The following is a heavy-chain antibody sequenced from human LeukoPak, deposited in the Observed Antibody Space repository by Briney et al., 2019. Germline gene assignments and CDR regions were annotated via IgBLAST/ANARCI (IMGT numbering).Heavy chain of an antibody. CDR2: ISSGSSYR. D-gene: IGHD3-22*01. CDR3: ARVVWYYYDSSYWFDP. V-gene: IGHV3-21*01. Sequence: GGSLRLSCAASGFTFSDYNLDWVRQAPGKGLEWVSSISSGSSYRYYADSVKGRFTISRDNAKNSLYLQMNSLRAEDTAVYYCARVVWYYYDSSYWFDPWGQGTLVTVSS. J-gene: IGHJ5*02. CDR1: GFTFSDYN.